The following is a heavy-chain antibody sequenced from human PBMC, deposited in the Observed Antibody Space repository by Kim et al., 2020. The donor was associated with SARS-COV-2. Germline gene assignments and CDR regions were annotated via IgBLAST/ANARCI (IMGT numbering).Heavy chain of an antibody. Sequence: GGSLRLSCAASGFTVSSNYMSWLRQAPGKGLEWLSVIYIGDKTYYVESVKGRLTISRDNSKNTLYLQMSSLRVEDTAVYYCATNLAAAGVVWGQGTLVTV. CDR3: ATNLAAAGVV. J-gene: IGHJ4*02. V-gene: IGHV3-66*01. CDR2: IYIGDKT. D-gene: IGHD6-13*01. CDR1: GFTVSSNY.